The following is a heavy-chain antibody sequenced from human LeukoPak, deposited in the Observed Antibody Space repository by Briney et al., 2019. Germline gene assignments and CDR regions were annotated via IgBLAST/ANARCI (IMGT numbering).Heavy chain of an antibody. CDR1: GGTFSSYA. CDR3: AKGDGYNYEGSNFDY. J-gene: IGHJ4*02. V-gene: IGHV1-69*13. CDR2: IIPTFGTA. D-gene: IGHD5-24*01. Sequence: ASVKVSCKASGGTFSSYAISWVRQAPGQGLEWMGGIIPTFGTANYAQKFQGRVTITADESTSTAYMELSSLRSEDTAVYYCAKGDGYNYEGSNFDYWGQGTLVTVSS.